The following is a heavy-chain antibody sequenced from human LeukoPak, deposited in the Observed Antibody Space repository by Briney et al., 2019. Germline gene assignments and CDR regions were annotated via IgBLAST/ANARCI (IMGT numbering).Heavy chain of an antibody. V-gene: IGHV3-23*01. J-gene: IGHJ4*02. Sequence: GGSLRLSCAASGFTFSSYSMNWVRQAPGKGLEWVSAISGSGGSTYYADSVKGRFTISRDNSKNTLYLQMNSLRAEDTAVYYCARDLDIYGSGSYGYWGQGTLVTVSS. CDR2: ISGSGGST. CDR3: ARDLDIYGSGSYGY. CDR1: GFTFSSYS. D-gene: IGHD3-10*01.